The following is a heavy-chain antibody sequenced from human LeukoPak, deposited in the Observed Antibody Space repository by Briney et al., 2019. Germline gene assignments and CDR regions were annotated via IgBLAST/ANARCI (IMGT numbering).Heavy chain of an antibody. J-gene: IGHJ4*02. D-gene: IGHD3-3*01. CDR2: ISGSGGST. Sequence: GGSLRLSCAASGFTFRSYAMSWVRQAPGKGLEWVSAISGSGGSTYYADSAKGRFTISRDNSKNTLYPQMNSLRAEDTAVYYCAKDLELRFLEWLRPFDYWGQGTLVTVSS. V-gene: IGHV3-23*01. CDR1: GFTFRSYA. CDR3: AKDLELRFLEWLRPFDY.